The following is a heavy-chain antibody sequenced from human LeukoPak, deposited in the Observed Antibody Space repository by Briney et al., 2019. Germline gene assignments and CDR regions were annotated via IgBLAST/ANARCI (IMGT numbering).Heavy chain of an antibody. CDR3: AKNSGYDWRFVSRHMDV. J-gene: IGHJ6*03. D-gene: IGHD5-12*01. CDR2: INHSGST. Sequence: SETLSLTCAVYGGSFSGYYWSWIRQPPGKGLEWIGEINHSGSTNYNPSLKSRVTISVDTSKNQFSLKLSPVTAEDTAVYYCAKNSGYDWRFVSRHMDVWGKGTTVTVSS. V-gene: IGHV4-34*01. CDR1: GGSFSGYY.